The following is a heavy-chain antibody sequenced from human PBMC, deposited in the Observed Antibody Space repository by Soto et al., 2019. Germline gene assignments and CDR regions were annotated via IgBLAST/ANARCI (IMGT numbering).Heavy chain of an antibody. CDR1: GFSLNTGGVG. CDR3: AYRTGKYIYLNGGYFDL. Sequence: SGPTLVNPTQTLTLTCTFSGFSLNTGGVGVGWNRQPPGKALEWLAVIIWDDDKRYSPSLKSRLTIFKYTSKNQVVLLMTYTDLVDTATFYCAYRTGKYIYLNGGYFDLWGQGSPVTASS. J-gene: IGHJ4*02. D-gene: IGHD3-9*01. CDR2: IIWDDDK. V-gene: IGHV2-5*02.